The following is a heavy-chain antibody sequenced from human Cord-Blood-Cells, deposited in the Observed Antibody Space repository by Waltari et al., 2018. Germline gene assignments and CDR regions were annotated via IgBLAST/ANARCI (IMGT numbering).Heavy chain of an antibody. Sequence: QVQLQQWGAGLLKPSETLSLTCAVYGGSFSGYYWSWIRQPPGKGLEWIGEINHSGSTNYNPSRKSRVTISVDTSKNQFSLKLSSVTAADTAVYYCARVGYYDILTGDYWGQGTLVTVSS. D-gene: IGHD3-9*01. J-gene: IGHJ4*02. CDR1: GGSFSGYY. CDR3: ARVGYYDILTGDY. CDR2: INHSGST. V-gene: IGHV4-34*01.